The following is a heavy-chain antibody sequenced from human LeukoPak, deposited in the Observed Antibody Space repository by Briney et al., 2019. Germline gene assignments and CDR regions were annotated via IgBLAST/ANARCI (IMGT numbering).Heavy chain of an antibody. CDR3: ARRPEYSSSSGPSNFDY. CDR1: GCTFDEYG. J-gene: IGHJ4*02. CDR2: INWNGGSK. V-gene: IGHV3-20*04. D-gene: IGHD6-6*01. Sequence: GGSLRLSCAASGCTFDEYGMSGVRQAPGKGLEGVSGINWNGGSKGYADSVKGRFNISRDNAKNSLYLQMNSLRAEDTALYYCARRPEYSSSSGPSNFDYWRQGTLVTVSS.